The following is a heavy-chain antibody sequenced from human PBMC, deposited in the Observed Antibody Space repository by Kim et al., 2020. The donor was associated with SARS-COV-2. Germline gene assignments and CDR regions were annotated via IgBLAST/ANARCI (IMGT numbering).Heavy chain of an antibody. CDR2: VDNSGTT. J-gene: IGHJ4*02. Sequence: SETLSLTCTVSGGSSDTHYWNWIRQPPGRGLEWIGYVDNSGTTSYNPSLKSRVAISRDTSRSHFSLRLTSVTAADTAVYYCARFGWGAFWGQGTLVTVSS. CDR1: GGSSDTHY. D-gene: IGHD3-16*01. V-gene: IGHV4-59*11. CDR3: ARFGWGAF.